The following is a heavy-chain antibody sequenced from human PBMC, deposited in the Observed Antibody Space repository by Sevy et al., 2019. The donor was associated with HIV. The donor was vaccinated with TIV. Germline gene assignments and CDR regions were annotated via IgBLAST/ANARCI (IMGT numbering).Heavy chain of an antibody. D-gene: IGHD6-13*01. CDR1: GGSFSGYY. J-gene: IGHJ5*02. CDR3: ARGRAAGIPRYNWFDP. V-gene: IGHV4-34*01. CDR2: INHSGST. Sequence: SETLSLTCAVYGGSFSGYYWSWIRQPPGKGLEWIGEINHSGSTNYNTSLKSRVTISVDTSKNQFSLKLSSVTAADTAVYYCARGRAAGIPRYNWFDPWGQGTLVTVSS.